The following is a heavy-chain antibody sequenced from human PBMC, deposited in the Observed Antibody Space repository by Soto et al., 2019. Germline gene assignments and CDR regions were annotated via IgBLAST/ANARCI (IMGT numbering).Heavy chain of an antibody. J-gene: IGHJ6*02. CDR3: AKARGYGSGRNNHYYGMDV. D-gene: IGHD3-10*01. Sequence: SVKVSCKASGGTFSSYAISWVRQAPGQGLEWMGGIIPIFGTANYAQKFQGRVSITADKATSTAYMELSNLRPEDTAIYYCAKARGYGSGRNNHYYGMDVWGQGTTVTVSS. CDR2: IIPIFGTA. CDR1: GGTFSSYA. V-gene: IGHV1-69*06.